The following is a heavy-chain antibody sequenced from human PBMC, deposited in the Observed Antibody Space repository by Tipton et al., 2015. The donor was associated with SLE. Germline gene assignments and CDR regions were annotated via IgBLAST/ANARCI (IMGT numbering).Heavy chain of an antibody. V-gene: IGHV4-34*01. D-gene: IGHD3-10*02. J-gene: IGHJ4*02. Sequence: TLSLTCAVYGGSFSGYYWTWIRQPPGEGLEWIGEINHSGSTNYNPSLKSRVTISVDTSKNQFSLKLSSVTAADTAVYYCARLGNPMSFDYWGQGTLVTVSS. CDR3: ARLGNPMSFDY. CDR1: GGSFSGYY. CDR2: INHSGST.